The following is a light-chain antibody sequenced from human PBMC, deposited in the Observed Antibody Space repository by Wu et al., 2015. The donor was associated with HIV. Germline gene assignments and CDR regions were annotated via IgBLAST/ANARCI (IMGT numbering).Light chain of an antibody. CDR2: GAS. V-gene: IGKV3-15*01. Sequence: IVMTQSPGTLSVSPGERATLTCRASQSVSRNLAWYQQKPGQAPRLLMYGASTRATGIPARFSGSGSRTEFTLTISSLQSEDFVVYYCQQTQSIPRTFGQGTKVEIK. J-gene: IGKJ1*01. CDR1: QSVSRN. CDR3: QQTQSIPRT.